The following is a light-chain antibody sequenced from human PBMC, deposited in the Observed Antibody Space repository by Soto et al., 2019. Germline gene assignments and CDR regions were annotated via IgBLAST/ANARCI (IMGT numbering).Light chain of an antibody. J-gene: IGKJ1*01. V-gene: IGKV1-5*03. CDR2: KAS. CDR3: QQYNSYRWT. Sequence: DIQMTQSPSTLSASVGDRVTITCRASQSISSWLAWYQQKPGKAPKLLIYKASSLESGVPSRFSGSGSGTEFTLTISSLQPDDFATYYCQQYNSYRWTFGLGTKVDNK. CDR1: QSISSW.